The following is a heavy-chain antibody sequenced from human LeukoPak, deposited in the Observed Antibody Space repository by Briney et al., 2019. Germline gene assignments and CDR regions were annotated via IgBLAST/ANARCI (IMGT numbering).Heavy chain of an antibody. D-gene: IGHD2-15*01. CDR2: IIPSLGIA. CDR1: GGTFSSYT. Sequence: SVKVSFKASGGTFSSYTISWVRQAPGQGLEWVGRIIPSLGIANYAQKFQGRVTITADKSTRTAYMELSSLRSEDTAVYYCARDLLCSGGSCPVDYWGQGTLVTVSS. V-gene: IGHV1-69*04. J-gene: IGHJ4*02. CDR3: ARDLLCSGGSCPVDY.